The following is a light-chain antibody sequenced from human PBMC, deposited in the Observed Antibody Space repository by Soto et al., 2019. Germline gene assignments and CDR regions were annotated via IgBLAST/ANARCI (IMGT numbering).Light chain of an antibody. J-gene: IGLJ2*01. CDR1: SSNIASNT. CDR2: NNN. Sequence: QSVLTQPPSASGTPGQRVTISCSGSSSNIASNTVNWYQQLPGTAPKLLIYNNNHRPSGVLDRFSGSKSGTSASLAISGLQSEEEADYYCAAWDDSLNGPLFGGGTKLTVL. V-gene: IGLV1-44*01. CDR3: AAWDDSLNGPL.